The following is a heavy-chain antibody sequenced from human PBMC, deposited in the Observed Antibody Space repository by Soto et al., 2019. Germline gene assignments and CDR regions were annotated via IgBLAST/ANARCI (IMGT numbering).Heavy chain of an antibody. Sequence: ASVKVSCKASGGTFSSYAISWVRQAPGQGLEWMGGIIPIFGTANYAQKFQGRVTITADESTSTAYMELSSLRSEDTAVYYCARVEDTAMVTAPSYYYYGMDVWGQGILVTVSS. J-gene: IGHJ6*02. V-gene: IGHV1-69*13. D-gene: IGHD5-18*01. CDR1: GGTFSSYA. CDR2: IIPIFGTA. CDR3: ARVEDTAMVTAPSYYYYGMDV.